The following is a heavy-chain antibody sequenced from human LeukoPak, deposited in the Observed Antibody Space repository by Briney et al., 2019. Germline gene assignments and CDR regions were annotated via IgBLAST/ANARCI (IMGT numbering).Heavy chain of an antibody. J-gene: IGHJ6*02. CDR3: AKGGYSYGRRSYGMDV. D-gene: IGHD5-18*01. CDR2: ISWNSGSI. V-gene: IGHV3-9*01. Sequence: GGSLRLSCAASGFTFDDYAMHWVRQAPGKGLEWVSGISWNSGSIGYADSVKGRFTISRVNAKNSLYLQMNSLRAEDTDLYYCAKGGYSYGRRSYGMDVWGQGTTVTVSS. CDR1: GFTFDDYA.